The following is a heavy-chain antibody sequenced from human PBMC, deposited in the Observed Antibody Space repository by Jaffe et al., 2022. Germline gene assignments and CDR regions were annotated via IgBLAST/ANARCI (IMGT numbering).Heavy chain of an antibody. V-gene: IGHV4-61*02. CDR3: ARDSCSSTSCYYYYYYYYMDV. Sequence: QVQLQESGPGLVKPSQTLSLTCTVSGGSISSGSYYWSWIRQPAGKGLEWIGRIYTSGSTNYNPSLKSRVTISVDTSKNQFSLKLSSVTAADTAVYYCARDSCSSTSCYYYYYYYYMDVWGKGTTVTVSS. CDR1: GGSISSGSYY. CDR2: IYTSGST. J-gene: IGHJ6*03. D-gene: IGHD2-2*01.